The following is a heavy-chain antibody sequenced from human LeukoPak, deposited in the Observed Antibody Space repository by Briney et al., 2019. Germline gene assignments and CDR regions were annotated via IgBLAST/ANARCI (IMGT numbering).Heavy chain of an antibody. D-gene: IGHD3-9*01. Sequence: PGGSLRLSCAVSGFTFRSYWMAWVRQAPGKGLEWVANIKEDGSAKYYVDSVKGRFTISRDNAKNSLYLQMNNLRAEDTAVYYCARILTDYDAFDYWGQGTLVTVSS. CDR1: GFTFRSYW. J-gene: IGHJ4*02. V-gene: IGHV3-7*01. CDR2: IKEDGSAK. CDR3: ARILTDYDAFDY.